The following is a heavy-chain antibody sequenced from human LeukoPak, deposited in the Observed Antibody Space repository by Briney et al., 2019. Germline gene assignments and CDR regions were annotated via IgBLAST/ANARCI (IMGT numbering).Heavy chain of an antibody. CDR2: INHSGST. CDR1: GGSFSGYY. D-gene: IGHD6-19*01. V-gene: IGHV4-34*01. J-gene: IGHJ4*02. CDR3: ARRKSSGWYRYFDY. Sequence: PSETLCLTCAVYGGSFSGYYWSWIRQPPGKGLEWIGEINHSGSTNYNPSLKSRVTISVDTSKNQFSLKLSSVTAADTAVYYCARRKSSGWYRYFDYWGQGTLVTVSS.